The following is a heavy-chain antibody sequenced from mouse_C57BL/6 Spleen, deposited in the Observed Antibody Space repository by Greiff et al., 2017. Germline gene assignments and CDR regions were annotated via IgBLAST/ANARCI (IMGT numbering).Heavy chain of an antibody. Sequence: QVQLKESGTGLVAPSQSLSITCPVSGFSLTSYGVHWVRQPPGKGLEWLVVIWRDGSTSYNSALKTRLSISEDNSKSQVFLKMNSLQTDDTAMYYCGRHEHGNQFAGWGQGALVTVAA. J-gene: IGHJ3*01. CDR1: GFSLTSYG. D-gene: IGHD2-1*01. V-gene: IGHV2-6-1*01. CDR2: IWRDGST. CDR3: GRHEHGNQFAG.